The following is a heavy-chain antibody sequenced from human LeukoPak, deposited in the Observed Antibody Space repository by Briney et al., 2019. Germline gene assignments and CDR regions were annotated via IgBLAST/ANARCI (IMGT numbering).Heavy chain of an antibody. CDR2: ISGSGGST. Sequence: GGSLRPSCAASGFTFSSYAMSWVRQAPGKGLEWVSGISGSGGSTYYADSVKGRFTISRDNSKNTLYLQMNSLRADDTAAYYCAKTAYYDFWSGNGNWFGPWGQGTLVTVSS. CDR3: AKTAYYDFWSGNGNWFGP. J-gene: IGHJ5*02. D-gene: IGHD3-3*01. CDR1: GFTFSSYA. V-gene: IGHV3-23*01.